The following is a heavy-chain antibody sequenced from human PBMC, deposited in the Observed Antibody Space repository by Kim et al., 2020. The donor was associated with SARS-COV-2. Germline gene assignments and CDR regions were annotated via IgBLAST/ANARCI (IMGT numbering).Heavy chain of an antibody. CDR1: GYTFTSYA. D-gene: IGHD3-9*01. V-gene: IGHV7-4-1*02. J-gene: IGHJ6*02. Sequence: ASVKVSCKASGYTFTSYAMNWVRQAPGQGLEWMGWINTNTGNPTYAQGFTGRFVFSLDTSVSTAYLQISSLKAEDTAVYYCARLPGLTDYDILTGYYLPYYYYYGMDVWGQWTTVTVSS. CDR2: INTNTGNP. CDR3: ARLPGLTDYDILTGYYLPYYYYYGMDV.